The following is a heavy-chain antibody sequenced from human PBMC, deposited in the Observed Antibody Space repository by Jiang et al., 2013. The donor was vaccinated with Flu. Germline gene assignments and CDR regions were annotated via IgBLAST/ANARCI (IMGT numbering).Heavy chain of an antibody. J-gene: IGHJ6*02. D-gene: IGHD6-25*01. Sequence: GAEVKKAWGPSVKGLPARASGGSFITYAISWVRQAPGQGLEWMGRIIPILGEIKYAQIFQGRVTITADKSTSTVYMDLSGLRSDDTAVYYCARLLAADYFYGMDVWGQGTSATVSS. CDR1: GGSFITYA. CDR3: ARLLAADYFYGMDV. V-gene: IGHV1-69*04. CDR2: IIPILGEI.